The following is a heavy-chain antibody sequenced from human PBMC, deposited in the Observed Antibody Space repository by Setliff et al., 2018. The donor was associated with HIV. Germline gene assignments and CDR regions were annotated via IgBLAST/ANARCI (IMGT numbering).Heavy chain of an antibody. CDR2: INGSGNT. V-gene: IGHV4-39*01. J-gene: IGHJ6*03. CDR1: GGSISSTSYY. Sequence: KASETLSLTCIVSGGSISSTSYYWGWIRQPPGRGLKWIGSINGSGNTFYNPSLKNRVTIYVDTSKNQFSLRLNSVTAADTAVYYCARGSSWQYYYYYYMDVWGKGTTVTVSS. D-gene: IGHD6-13*01. CDR3: ARGSSWQYYYYYYMDV.